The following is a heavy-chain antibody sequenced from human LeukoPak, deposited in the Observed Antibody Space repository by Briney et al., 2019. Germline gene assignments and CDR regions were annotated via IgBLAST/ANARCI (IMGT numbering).Heavy chain of an antibody. CDR1: GGSVSSVSYY. D-gene: IGHD3-10*01. V-gene: IGHV4-61*01. CDR3: ARDRLDYYGSGNYYYYGLDV. J-gene: IGHJ6*02. CDR2: IYYTGTN. Sequence: PSETLSLTCTVSGGSVSSVSYYWGCIRPPPGKGLEWVAYIYYTGTNKHNPSIENRVTISLGTSKTQFYLNLSSVTAADTAVYYCARDRLDYYGSGNYYYYGLDVWGQGTTVTVSS.